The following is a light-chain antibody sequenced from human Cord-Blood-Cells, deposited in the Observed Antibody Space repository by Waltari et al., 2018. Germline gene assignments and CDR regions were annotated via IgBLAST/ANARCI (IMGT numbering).Light chain of an antibody. V-gene: IGKV3-15*01. CDR3: QQYNNWYP. CDR1: QSVSSN. Sequence: EIVITHSPATLSVSPGERATLTCRASQSVSSNLAWYQQKPGQAPRLLIYGASTRADGIPARVSGSGSGTEFTLTISSLQSEDFAVYYCQQYNNWYPVGQGTKLEIK. J-gene: IGKJ2*01. CDR2: GAS.